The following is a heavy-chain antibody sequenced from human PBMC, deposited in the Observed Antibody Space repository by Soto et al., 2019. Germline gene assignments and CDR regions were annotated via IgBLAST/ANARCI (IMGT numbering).Heavy chain of an antibody. CDR1: GFIFNNYA. J-gene: IGHJ5*02. V-gene: IGHV3-30-3*01. CDR2: ISYAGSNA. CDR3: ARDGAIVGTARGNWPDP. D-gene: IGHD1-26*01. Sequence: QVQLVESGGGVVQPGTSLRLSCAASGFIFNNYAMFWIRQAPGKGLEWVALISYAGSNAFYSDAVKGRFTVSRDKSKKTVFLQMNSLRSEDTAVYFCARDGAIVGTARGNWPDPWGQGTLVTGSA.